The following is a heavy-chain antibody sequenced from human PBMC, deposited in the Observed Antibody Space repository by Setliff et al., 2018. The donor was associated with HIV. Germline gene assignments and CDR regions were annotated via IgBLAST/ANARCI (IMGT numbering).Heavy chain of an antibody. Sequence: NPSETLSLTCTVSGDSISSNNYYWAWIRQSPGKGLEWIGSVHSYGSVYYNPSLQSRVTVSVDTSKNRFSLNLRSVTATDTAIYYCARHGDYEYFQHWGRGTPVTVSS. CDR2: VHSYGSV. J-gene: IGHJ1*01. CDR1: GDSISSNNYY. D-gene: IGHD4-17*01. V-gene: IGHV4-39*01. CDR3: ARHGDYEYFQH.